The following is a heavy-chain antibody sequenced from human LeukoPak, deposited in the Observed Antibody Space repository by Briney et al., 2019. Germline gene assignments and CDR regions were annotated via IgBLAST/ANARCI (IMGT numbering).Heavy chain of an antibody. CDR2: IYYSGST. D-gene: IGHD3-22*01. Sequence: SETLSLTCTVSGGSISSGGYYWSWIRQHPGKGLEWIGYIYYSGSTYYNPSLKSRVTISVDTSKNQFSLKLSSVTAADTAVYYCARGGHYYDSSGYPWGYWGQGTLVTVSS. CDR3: ARGGHYYDSSGYPWGY. CDR1: GGSISSGGYY. V-gene: IGHV4-31*03. J-gene: IGHJ4*02.